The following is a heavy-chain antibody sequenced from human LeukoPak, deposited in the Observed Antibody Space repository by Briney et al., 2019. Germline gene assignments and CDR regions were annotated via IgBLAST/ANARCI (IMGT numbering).Heavy chain of an antibody. CDR3: ARAWNGVAERIYFDY. J-gene: IGHJ4*02. D-gene: IGHD3-3*01. V-gene: IGHV1-69*04. Sequence: SVKVSCKASGGTFSSYAISWVRQAPGQGLEWMGRIIPILGIANYAQKFQGRVTITADKSTSTAYMELSSLRSEDTAVYYCARAWNGVAERIYFDYWGQGTLVTVSS. CDR2: IIPILGIA. CDR1: GGTFSSYA.